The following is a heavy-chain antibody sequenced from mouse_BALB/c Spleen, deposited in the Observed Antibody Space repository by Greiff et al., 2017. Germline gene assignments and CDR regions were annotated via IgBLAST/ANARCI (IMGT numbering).Heavy chain of an antibody. Sequence: VQLKESGPELVKPGASMKISCKASGYSFTGYTMNWVKQSHGKNLEWIGLINPYNGGTSYNQKFKGKATLTVDKSSSTAYMELLSLTSEDSAVYYCARDDYDEDYAMDYWGQGTSVTVSS. CDR2: INPYNGGT. J-gene: IGHJ4*01. CDR1: GYSFTGYT. D-gene: IGHD2-4*01. V-gene: IGHV1-18*01. CDR3: ARDDYDEDYAMDY.